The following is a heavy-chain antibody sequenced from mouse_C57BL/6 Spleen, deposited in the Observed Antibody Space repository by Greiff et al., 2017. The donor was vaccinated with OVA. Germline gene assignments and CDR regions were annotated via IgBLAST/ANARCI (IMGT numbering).Heavy chain of an antibody. V-gene: IGHV5-17*01. CDR1: GFTFSDYG. CDR3: ARRDYYGSSWWYFDV. J-gene: IGHJ1*03. CDR2: ISSGSSTI. D-gene: IGHD1-1*01. Sequence: EVQRVESGGGLVKPGGSLKLSCAASGFTFSDYGMHWVRQAPEKGLEWVAYISSGSSTIYYADTVKGRITISRDNAKNTLFLQMTSLRSEDTAMYYWARRDYYGSSWWYFDVWGTGTTVTVSS.